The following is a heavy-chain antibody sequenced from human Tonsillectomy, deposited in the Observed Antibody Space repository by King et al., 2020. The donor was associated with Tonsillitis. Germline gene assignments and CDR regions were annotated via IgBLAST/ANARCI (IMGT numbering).Heavy chain of an antibody. V-gene: IGHV3-30*04. CDR2: ISYDGNDK. D-gene: IGHD3-10*01. CDR1: GFTFSDNS. Sequence: VQLVESGGGVVQPGRSLRLSCAASGFTFSDNSMNWVRQAPGKGLEWLAIISYDGNDKYYADSVKGRFTISRDSSKNTLYLEMNSLIAEDTAVYYCARAQGGSGSYYYFDYWGQGTLVTVSS. J-gene: IGHJ4*02. CDR3: ARAQGGSGSYYYFDY.